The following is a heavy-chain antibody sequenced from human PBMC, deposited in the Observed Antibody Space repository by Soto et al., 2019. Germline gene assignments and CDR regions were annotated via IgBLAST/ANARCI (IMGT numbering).Heavy chain of an antibody. Sequence: GGSLGLSCAASGFTFSSYAMSWVRQAPGKGLEWVSAISGSGGSTYYADSVKGRFTISRDNSKNTLYLQMNSLRAEDTAVYYCAKDYGDYVYFQHWGQGTLVTVSS. CDR1: GFTFSSYA. D-gene: IGHD4-17*01. V-gene: IGHV3-23*01. J-gene: IGHJ1*01. CDR2: ISGSGGST. CDR3: AKDYGDYVYFQH.